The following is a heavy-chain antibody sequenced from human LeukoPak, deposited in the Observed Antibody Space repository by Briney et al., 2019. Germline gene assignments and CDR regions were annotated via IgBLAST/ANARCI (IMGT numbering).Heavy chain of an antibody. J-gene: IGHJ6*03. CDR3: ARVAYCGGDCYSGRYYYMDV. V-gene: IGHV1-8*03. CDR1: GYTFTSYG. Sequence: ASVKVSCKASGYTFTSYGISWVRQATGQGLEWMGWMNPNSGNTGYAQKFQGRVTITRNTSISTAYMELSSLRSEDTAVYYCARVAYCGGDCYSGRYYYMDVWGKGTTVTVSS. D-gene: IGHD2-21*02. CDR2: MNPNSGNT.